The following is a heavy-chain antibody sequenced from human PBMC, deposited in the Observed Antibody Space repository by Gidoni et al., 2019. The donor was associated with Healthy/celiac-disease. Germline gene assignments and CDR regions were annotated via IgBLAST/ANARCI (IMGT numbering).Heavy chain of an antibody. CDR3: AKDEESRALDY. Sequence: QVQLVESGGGVVQPGKSLRLSCSASGFTFSSYGMHWVRQAPGKGLEWVTVISYDESKKYYADSVKGRFTISRDNSKNTLYLQMNSLRAEDTAVYYCAKDEESRALDYWGQGTLVTVSS. J-gene: IGHJ4*02. D-gene: IGHD1-26*01. CDR1: GFTFSSYG. CDR2: ISYDESKK. V-gene: IGHV3-30*18.